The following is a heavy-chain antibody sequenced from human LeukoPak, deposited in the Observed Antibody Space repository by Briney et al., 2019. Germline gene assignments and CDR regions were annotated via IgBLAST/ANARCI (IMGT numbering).Heavy chain of an antibody. Sequence: PGGSLRLSCAASGFTFSSYSMNWVRQAPGKGLEWVSYISSSSSTIYYADSVKGRFTISRDNAKNSLYLQMNSLRAEDTAVYYCARNYYYDSSGLFDYWGQGTLVTVSS. CDR1: GFTFSSYS. J-gene: IGHJ4*02. CDR3: ARNYYYDSSGLFDY. CDR2: ISSSSSTI. V-gene: IGHV3-48*04. D-gene: IGHD3-22*01.